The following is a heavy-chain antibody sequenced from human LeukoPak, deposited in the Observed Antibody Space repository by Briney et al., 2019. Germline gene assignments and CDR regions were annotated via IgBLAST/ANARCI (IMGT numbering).Heavy chain of an antibody. CDR2: INHGGST. V-gene: IGHV4-34*01. CDR3: ARGYSSRYYYYYYYMDV. D-gene: IGHD4-11*01. CDR1: GGSFSGYY. Sequence: PSETLSLTCAVYGGSFSGYYWSWIRQPPGKGLEWIGEINHGGSTNYNPSLKSRVTISVDTSKNQFSLKLSSVTAADTAVYYSARGYSSRYYYYYYYMDVWGKGTTVTVSS. J-gene: IGHJ6*03.